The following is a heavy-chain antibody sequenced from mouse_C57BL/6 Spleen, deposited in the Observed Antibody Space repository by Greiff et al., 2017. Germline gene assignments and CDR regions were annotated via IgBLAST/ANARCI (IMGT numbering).Heavy chain of an antibody. CDR1: GYAFSSSW. J-gene: IGHJ4*01. Sequence: QVQLKESGPELVKPGASVKISCKASGYAFSSSWMNWVKQRPGKGLEWIGRIYPGDGDTNYNGKFKGKATLTVDISSSTAYMQLSSLTSEDSAVYVCARTGTGDYYAMDYWGQGTSVTVSS. CDR3: ARTGTGDYYAMDY. D-gene: IGHD4-1*01. V-gene: IGHV1-82*01. CDR2: IYPGDGDT.